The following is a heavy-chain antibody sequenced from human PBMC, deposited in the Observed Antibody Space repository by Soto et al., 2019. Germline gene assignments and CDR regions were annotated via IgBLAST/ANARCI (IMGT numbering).Heavy chain of an antibody. CDR1: GFNVNTDY. J-gene: IGHJ4*02. CDR2: IYNGEST. Sequence: EVQLVESGGGLIQPGGSLRLSCAASGFNVNTDYMNWVRQTAGKGLEWVSFIYNGESTHYADSVKGRFTISSDKSKNTLYLQMNSLRVEDTAVYYCASDGRGLGKLSLFEYWGQGTLVTVSS. CDR3: ASDGRGLGKLSLFEY. D-gene: IGHD3-16*01. V-gene: IGHV3-53*01.